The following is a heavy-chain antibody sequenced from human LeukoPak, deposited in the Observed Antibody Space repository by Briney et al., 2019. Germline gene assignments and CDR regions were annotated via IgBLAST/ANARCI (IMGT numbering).Heavy chain of an antibody. CDR3: ARLKCISTTCPSRYVMDV. Sequence: SETLSLTCTVSGGSVSSYYWSWIRQPPGKGLEYIGYIYYSGSTNYNPSLKSRVTISVDTSKDQFSLNLTSVTAADTAVYYCARLKCISTTCPSRYVMDVWGQGTTVTVSS. CDR2: IYYSGST. CDR1: GGSVSSYY. V-gene: IGHV4-59*02. J-gene: IGHJ6*02. D-gene: IGHD2-2*01.